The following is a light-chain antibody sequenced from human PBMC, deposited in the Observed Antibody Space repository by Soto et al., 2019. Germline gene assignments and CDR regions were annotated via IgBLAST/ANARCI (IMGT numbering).Light chain of an antibody. CDR2: ENN. Sequence: QPVLTQPPSVSGAPGQRVTISCSGRSSNIGAGYDVNWYQQFPGTAPKLLIYENNNRPSGVPDRFSGSKSGTSASLAITGVQAEDEADYYCQSYDSSLSGSVFGGGTKVTVL. CDR3: QSYDSSLSGSV. J-gene: IGLJ2*01. V-gene: IGLV1-40*01. CDR1: SSNIGAGYD.